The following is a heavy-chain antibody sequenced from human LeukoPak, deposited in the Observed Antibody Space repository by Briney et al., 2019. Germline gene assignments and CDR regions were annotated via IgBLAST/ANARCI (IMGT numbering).Heavy chain of an antibody. CDR1: GGSISSGGYY. J-gene: IGHJ5*02. Sequence: SETLSLTCNVSGGSISSGGYYWSWIRQHPGKGLEWIGYIYYSGSTYYNPSLKSRVTISVDTSKNQFSLKLSSVTAADTAVYYCAMDCSGGSSSTQLGFDPWGQGTLVTVSS. CDR3: AMDCSGGSSSTQLGFDP. D-gene: IGHD2-15*01. CDR2: IYYSGST. V-gene: IGHV4-31*03.